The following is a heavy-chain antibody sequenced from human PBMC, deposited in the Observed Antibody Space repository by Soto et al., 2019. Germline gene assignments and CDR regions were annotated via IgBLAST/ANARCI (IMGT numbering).Heavy chain of an antibody. V-gene: IGHV3-48*01. Sequence: PGGSLRLSCAASGFTFSSYGMHWVRQAPGKGLECLSYISSKSKTIFYADSVKGRFTISRDNAMDTLYLQMRSLRAEDTAVYYCAREDIVGARSFDYWRQGT. D-gene: IGHD5-12*01. CDR1: GFTFSSYG. J-gene: IGHJ4*02. CDR3: AREDIVGARSFDY. CDR2: ISSKSKTI.